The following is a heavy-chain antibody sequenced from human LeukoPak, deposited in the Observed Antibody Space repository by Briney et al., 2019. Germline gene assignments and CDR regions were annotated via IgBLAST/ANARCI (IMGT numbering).Heavy chain of an antibody. CDR3: ARGGSAAVNWFDP. V-gene: IGHV4-34*01. Sequence: PLETLSLTCTVSGGSISSYYWSWIRQPPGKGLEWIGEINHSGSTNYNPSLKSRVTISVDTSKNQFPLKLSSVTAADTAVYYCARGGSAAVNWFDPWGQGTLVTVSS. D-gene: IGHD6-25*01. J-gene: IGHJ5*02. CDR2: INHSGST. CDR1: GGSISSYY.